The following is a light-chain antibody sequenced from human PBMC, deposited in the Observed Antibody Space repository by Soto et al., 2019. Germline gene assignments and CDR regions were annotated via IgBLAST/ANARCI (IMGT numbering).Light chain of an antibody. Sequence: QSVLTQPPSVSGAPGQRVTISCAGGSSNIGAGYDVHWYQQLPGTPPKLLIYNSRNRPSGVPDRFSASKSGTSASLAITGLQAEDEADYYCQSHDSRLIAGVFGGGTKLTVL. CDR1: SSNIGAGYD. V-gene: IGLV1-40*01. J-gene: IGLJ3*02. CDR2: NSR. CDR3: QSHDSRLIAGV.